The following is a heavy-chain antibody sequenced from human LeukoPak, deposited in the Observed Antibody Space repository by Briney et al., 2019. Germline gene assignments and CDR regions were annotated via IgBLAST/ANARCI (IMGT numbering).Heavy chain of an antibody. Sequence: PGGSLRLSCAASGFTFSSYAMHWVRQAPGKGLEWVAVISYDGSNKYYADSVKGRFTISRDNSKNTLYLQMNSLRAEDTAVYYCVRTATVTPPLGYWGQGTLVTVSS. CDR1: GFTFSSYA. CDR3: VRTATVTPPLGY. D-gene: IGHD4-17*01. CDR2: ISYDGSNK. V-gene: IGHV3-30*04. J-gene: IGHJ4*02.